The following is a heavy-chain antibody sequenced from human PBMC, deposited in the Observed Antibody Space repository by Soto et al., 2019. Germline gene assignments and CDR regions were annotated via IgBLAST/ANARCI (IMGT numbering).Heavy chain of an antibody. CDR2: ISTYSGDT. CDR1: GYTFLTYD. J-gene: IGHJ5*02. CDR3: ARHHGPTTSENWFDP. Sequence: QVNLVQSGVEVKTPGASVKVSCQASGYTFLTYDISWVRQAPGQGLEWMGWISTYSGDTKYAQKFQGIVTMTTETSTTTAYLERRSLRSDATAVYYCARHHGPTTSENWFDPWGQGNLVTVSS. V-gene: IGHV1-18*01. D-gene: IGHD5-12*01.